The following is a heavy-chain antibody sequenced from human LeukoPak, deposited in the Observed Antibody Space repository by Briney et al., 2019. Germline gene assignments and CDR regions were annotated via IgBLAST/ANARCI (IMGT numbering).Heavy chain of an antibody. CDR3: ARGAISSGWYIDY. V-gene: IGHV1-2*02. CDR1: GYTFTGYY. D-gene: IGHD6-19*01. J-gene: IGHJ4*02. CDR2: INPNSGGT. Sequence: ASVKVSCKASGYTFTGYYMHWVRQAPGQGLEWMGWINPNSGGTNYAQKFQGRVTMTRDTSISTAYMELSSLRSDDTAVYYCARGAISSGWYIDYWGQGTLATVSS.